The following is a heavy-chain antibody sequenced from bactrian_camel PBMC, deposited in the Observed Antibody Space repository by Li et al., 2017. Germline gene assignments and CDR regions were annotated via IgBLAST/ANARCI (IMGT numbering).Heavy chain of an antibody. CDR2: IAHDDRST. CDR3: AADFCPSTRDFARKWNRARTYSY. V-gene: IGHV3S25*01. Sequence: QLVESGGGSVQAGESLRLSCAYSGRTYGRNCMAWFRQAPGKGLEWIAGIAHDDRSTYYADSMRGRFTISQDNAKTTVNLQMDSLKPEDTAMYYCAADFCPSTRDFARKWNRARTYSYWGQGTQVTVS. J-gene: IGHJ4*01. D-gene: IGHD2*01. CDR1: GRTYGRNC.